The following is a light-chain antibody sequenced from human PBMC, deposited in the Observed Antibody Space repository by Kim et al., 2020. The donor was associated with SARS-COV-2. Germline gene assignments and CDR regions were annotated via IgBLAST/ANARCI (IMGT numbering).Light chain of an antibody. V-gene: IGKV3-20*01. CDR3: QQYGTSPRT. Sequence: EIVLTQSPGTLSLSPGERATLSCRASQSVSSNYLAWYQQKRGQAPRLFIYGASIRATGIPDRFSGSGSGTDFTITISRLEPEDFAVYYCQQYGTSPRTFGQGTKVDIK. J-gene: IGKJ1*01. CDR1: QSVSSNY. CDR2: GAS.